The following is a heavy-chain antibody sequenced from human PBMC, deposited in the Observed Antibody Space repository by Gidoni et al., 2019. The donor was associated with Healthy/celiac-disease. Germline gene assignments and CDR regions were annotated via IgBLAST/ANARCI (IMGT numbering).Heavy chain of an antibody. CDR1: GFPFSSYW. J-gene: IGHJ4*02. Sequence: EVQLVESGGGLFQPGGSLRLSCAASGFPFSSYWMSWVRQAPGKGLEWVANIKQDGSEKYYVDSVKGRFTISRDNAKNSLYLQMNSLRAEDTAVYYCARVCSGGSCYGGLDYWGQGTLVTVSS. CDR2: IKQDGSEK. V-gene: IGHV3-7*03. D-gene: IGHD2-15*01. CDR3: ARVCSGGSCYGGLDY.